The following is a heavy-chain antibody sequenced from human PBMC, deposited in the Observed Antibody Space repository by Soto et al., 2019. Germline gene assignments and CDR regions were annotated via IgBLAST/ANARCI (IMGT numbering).Heavy chain of an antibody. CDR1: GYTFTSYD. V-gene: IGHV1-8*01. CDR3: ARSLIVATIRWNNWFDP. J-gene: IGHJ5*02. CDR2: MNPNSGNT. Sequence: GASVKVSCKASGYTFTSYDINWVRQATGQGLEWMGWMNPNSGNTGYAQKFQGRVTMTRNTSISTAYMELSSLRSEDTAVYYCARSLIVATIRWNNWFDPWGQGTLVTVSS. D-gene: IGHD5-12*01.